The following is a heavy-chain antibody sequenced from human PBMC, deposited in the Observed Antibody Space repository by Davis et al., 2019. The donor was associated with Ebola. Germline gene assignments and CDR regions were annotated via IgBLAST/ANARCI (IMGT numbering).Heavy chain of an antibody. CDR3: ARESTVTYHDAFDI. V-gene: IGHV3-23*01. CDR1: GFAFSTYA. CDR2: ISSGATST. Sequence: PGGSLRLSCAASGFAFSTYAMSWVRQPPGKGLEWVSIISSGATSTYYADSVKGRFTISRDNSKNTLYLQMNSLRAEDTAVYYCARESTVTYHDAFDIWGQGTMVTVSS. D-gene: IGHD4-11*01. J-gene: IGHJ3*02.